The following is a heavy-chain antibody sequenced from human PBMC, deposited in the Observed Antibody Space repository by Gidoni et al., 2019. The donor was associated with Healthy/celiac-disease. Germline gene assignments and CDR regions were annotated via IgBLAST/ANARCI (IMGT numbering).Heavy chain of an antibody. J-gene: IGHJ4*02. CDR3: ARARDRGRADYYFDY. V-gene: IGHV3-53*01. D-gene: IGHD3-16*01. CDR2: IYSGGST. CDR1: GFTVSSNY. Sequence: EVQLVESGGGLIQPGGSLRLSCAASGFTVSSNYMSWVRQAPGKGLEWVSVIYSGGSTYYADSVKGRFTISRDNSKNTLYLQMNSLRAEDTAVYYCARARDRGRADYYFDYWGQGTLVTVSS.